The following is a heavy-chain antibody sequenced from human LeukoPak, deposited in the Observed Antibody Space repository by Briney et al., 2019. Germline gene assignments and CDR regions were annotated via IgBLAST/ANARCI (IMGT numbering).Heavy chain of an antibody. Sequence: GGSLRLSCAASGFTFDDYAMHWVRQAPGKGLEWVSGISWNSGSIGYADSVKGRFTISRDNAKNSLYLQMNSLRAEDTAVYYCARSLSGAVGYWGQGTLVTVSS. CDR2: ISWNSGSI. V-gene: IGHV3-9*01. J-gene: IGHJ4*02. CDR3: ARSLSGAVGY. D-gene: IGHD2-15*01. CDR1: GFTFDDYA.